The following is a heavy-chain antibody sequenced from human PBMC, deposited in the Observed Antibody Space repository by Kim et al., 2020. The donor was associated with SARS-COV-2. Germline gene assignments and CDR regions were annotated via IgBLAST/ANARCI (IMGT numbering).Heavy chain of an antibody. V-gene: IGHV1-46*01. Sequence: KFQGKVTMTRDTSTSTVYMELSSLRSEDTAVYYCARDVGYQLLYYNWFDPWGQGTLVTVSS. D-gene: IGHD2-2*02. J-gene: IGHJ5*02. CDR3: ARDVGYQLLYYNWFDP.